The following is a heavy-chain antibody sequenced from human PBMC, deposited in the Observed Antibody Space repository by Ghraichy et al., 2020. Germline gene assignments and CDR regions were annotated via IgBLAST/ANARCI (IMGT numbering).Heavy chain of an antibody. Sequence: SETLSLTCTVSGGSISSYYWSWIRQPPGKGLEWIGYIYYSGSTNYNPSLKSRVTISVDTSKNQFSLKLSSVTAADTAVYYCARGTTVLADYWGQGTLVTVSS. CDR1: GGSISSYY. J-gene: IGHJ4*02. D-gene: IGHD4-11*01. CDR3: ARGTTVLADY. V-gene: IGHV4-59*01. CDR2: IYYSGST.